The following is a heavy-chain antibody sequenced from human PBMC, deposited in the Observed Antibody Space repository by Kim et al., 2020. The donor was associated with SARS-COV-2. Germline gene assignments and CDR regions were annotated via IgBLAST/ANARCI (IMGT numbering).Heavy chain of an antibody. D-gene: IGHD2-2*01. Sequence: GGSLRLSCAASGFTFSSYGMHWVRQAPGKGLEWVAVIWYDGSNKYYADSVKGRFTISRDNSKNTLYLQMNSLRAEDTAVYYCARGGNIVVVPAALPDYWGQGTLVTVSS. CDR3: ARGGNIVVVPAALPDY. J-gene: IGHJ4*02. V-gene: IGHV3-33*01. CDR2: IWYDGSNK. CDR1: GFTFSSYG.